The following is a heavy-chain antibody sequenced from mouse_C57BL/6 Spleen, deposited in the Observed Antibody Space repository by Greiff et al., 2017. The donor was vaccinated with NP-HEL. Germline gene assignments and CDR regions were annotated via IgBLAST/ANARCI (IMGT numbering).Heavy chain of an antibody. J-gene: IGHJ1*03. D-gene: IGHD6-5*01. CDR1: GYSFTDYN. CDR3: ARPIRPWSFDV. V-gene: IGHV1-39*01. Sequence: EVKVVESGPELVKPGASVKISCKASGYSFTDYNMNWVKQSNGKSLEWIGVINPNYGTTSYNQKFKGKATLTVDQSSSTAYMQLNSLTSEDSAVYYCARPIRPWSFDVWGTGTTVTVSS. CDR2: INPNYGTT.